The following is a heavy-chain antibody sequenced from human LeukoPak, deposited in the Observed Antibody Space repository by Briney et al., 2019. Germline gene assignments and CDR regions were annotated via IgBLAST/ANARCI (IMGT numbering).Heavy chain of an antibody. CDR3: GRFGYVAGVDL. CDR2: INPGGTET. CDR1: GFSLSTYW. D-gene: IGHD6-19*01. J-gene: IGHJ4*02. Sequence: GGSLRLSCAASGFSLSTYWVTWVRQAPGTGLEWVANINPGGTETYYVEPVKGRFTISRNNAKNLVYLQMNSLRAEDSAVYHCGRFGYVAGVDLWGQGTLVTVSS. V-gene: IGHV3-7*01.